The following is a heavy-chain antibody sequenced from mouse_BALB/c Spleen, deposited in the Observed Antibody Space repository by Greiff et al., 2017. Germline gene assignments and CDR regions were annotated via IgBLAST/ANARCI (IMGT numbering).Heavy chain of an antibody. D-gene: IGHD2-10*02. J-gene: IGHJ4*01. CDR1: GYSFTGYY. CDR2: INPYNGAT. CDR3: ARSPGYGNYLYAMDY. Sequence: EVQLQESGPELVKPGASVKISCKASGYSFTGYYMHWVKQSHVKSLEWIGRINPYNGATSYNQNFKDKASLTVDKSSSTAYMELHSLTSEDSAVYYCARSPGYGNYLYAMDYWGQGTSVTVSS. V-gene: IGHV1-31*01.